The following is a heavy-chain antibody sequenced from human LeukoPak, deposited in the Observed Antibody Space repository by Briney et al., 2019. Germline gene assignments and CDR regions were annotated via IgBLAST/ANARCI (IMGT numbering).Heavy chain of an antibody. CDR3: AKDQFDP. J-gene: IGHJ5*02. Sequence: PGGPLRLSCAASGFTFSSYAMSWVRQAPGKGLEWVSSIGGSGYTTYYADSVKGRFTISRDNFKNTLYLQMNSLGAEDTAVYYCAKDQFDPWGQGTLVTVSS. V-gene: IGHV3-23*01. CDR1: GFTFSSYA. CDR2: IGGSGYTT.